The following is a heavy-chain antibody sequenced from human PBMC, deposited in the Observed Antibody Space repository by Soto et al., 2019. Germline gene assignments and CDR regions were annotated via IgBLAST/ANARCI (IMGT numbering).Heavy chain of an antibody. CDR2: ISTYNGNP. CDR1: GYTFSSYG. Sequence: QVQLVQSGAEVKKPGASVKVSCKASGYTFSSYGISWVRQAPGQGLEWMGWISTYNGNPNYAQKLQGRVSMTTYTSTRTAYMEPRIRRPDASAVYYCARGVWVSGALYHWGQGTLGSVAS. J-gene: IGHJ5*02. V-gene: IGHV1-18*01. D-gene: IGHD3-16*01. CDR3: ARGVWVSGALYH.